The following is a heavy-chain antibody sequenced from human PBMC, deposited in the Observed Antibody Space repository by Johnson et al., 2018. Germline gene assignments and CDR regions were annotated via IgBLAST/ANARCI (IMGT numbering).Heavy chain of an antibody. D-gene: IGHD4-17*01. CDR3: TREGRTDYGDWTYYYGMDV. CDR2: IYGGGST. J-gene: IGHJ6*02. CDR1: GFTISTNY. Sequence: VQLLETGGGLIQPGGSLRLSCAASGFTISTNYMSWVRQAPGKGLEWVSGIYGGGSTFYADSVKGRFTFSRDNSKNTVFLQMNSLRVEDTAVYYCTREGRTDYGDWTYYYGMDVWGQGTTVTVSS. V-gene: IGHV3-53*02.